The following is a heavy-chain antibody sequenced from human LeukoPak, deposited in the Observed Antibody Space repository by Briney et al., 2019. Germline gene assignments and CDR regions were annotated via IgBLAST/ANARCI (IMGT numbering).Heavy chain of an antibody. CDR3: ARSTVPGGYYYYYYMDV. CDR2: MNPRGGT. CDR1: GGSFSGYY. J-gene: IGHJ6*03. V-gene: IGHV4-34*01. D-gene: IGHD4-11*01. Sequence: SETLTLTCAVYGGSFSGYYWSWIRQPPGKGLEWIGEMNPRGGTDYTPSLKSRVTMSVDTSKNQFSQKMSSVTAADTAVYYCARSTVPGGYYYYYYMDVWGKGTTVTVSS.